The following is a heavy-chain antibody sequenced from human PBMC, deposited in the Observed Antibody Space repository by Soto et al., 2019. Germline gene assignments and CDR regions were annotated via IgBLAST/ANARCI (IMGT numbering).Heavy chain of an antibody. CDR2: INPSGGST. D-gene: IGHD7-27*01. V-gene: IGHV1-46*01. CDR3: ARDLTSGDY. CDR1: GYIFTNYY. Sequence: QVQLVQSGAEVKNPGASVKLSCEASGYIFTNYYIHWVRQAPGQGLEWMAIINPSGGSTNYAQKFQGRVTLARDTFTNTVYMELSSLRSEDTAIYYCARDLTSGDYWGQGTLVTVSS. J-gene: IGHJ4*02.